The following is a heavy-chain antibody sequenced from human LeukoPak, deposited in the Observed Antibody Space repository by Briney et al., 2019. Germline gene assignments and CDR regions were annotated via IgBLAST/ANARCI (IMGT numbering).Heavy chain of an antibody. Sequence: GGSLRLSCAASGFTFSSYAMSWVRQAPGKGLEWVSAISGSAGSTYYADSVKGRFTISRDNSKNTLYLQMNSLRAEDTAVYYCAKGSRKTKVTDFDCWGQGTLVTVSS. D-gene: IGHD4-17*01. CDR3: AKGSRKTKVTDFDC. V-gene: IGHV3-23*01. CDR2: ISGSAGST. J-gene: IGHJ4*02. CDR1: GFTFSSYA.